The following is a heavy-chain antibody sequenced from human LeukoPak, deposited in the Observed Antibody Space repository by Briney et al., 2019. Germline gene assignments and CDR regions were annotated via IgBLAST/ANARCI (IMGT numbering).Heavy chain of an antibody. CDR1: GYTFTSYG. J-gene: IGHJ4*02. CDR3: ARDSMAVALDY. Sequence: GASVKLSCKASGYTFTSYGISWVRQAPGQGLEWMGWISAYNGNTNYAQKPQGRVTMTTDTSTSTAYLELRSLRSDATAVYYCARDSMAVALDYWGQGTLVTVSS. V-gene: IGHV1-18*01. CDR2: ISAYNGNT. D-gene: IGHD6-19*01.